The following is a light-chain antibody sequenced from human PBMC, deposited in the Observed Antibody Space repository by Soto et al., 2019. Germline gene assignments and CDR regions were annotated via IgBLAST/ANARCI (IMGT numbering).Light chain of an antibody. V-gene: IGLV2-11*01. CDR1: SSDVGAYNY. Sequence: LTQPRSVSGSPGQSVTISCTGTSSDVGAYNYVSWYQQHPGKAPKLTIYDVTKRPSGVPDRFSGSKSGNTASLTISGLQAEDEADYYCCLYAGSYNYLFGSGTKVTVL. J-gene: IGLJ1*01. CDR3: CLYAGSYNYL. CDR2: DVT.